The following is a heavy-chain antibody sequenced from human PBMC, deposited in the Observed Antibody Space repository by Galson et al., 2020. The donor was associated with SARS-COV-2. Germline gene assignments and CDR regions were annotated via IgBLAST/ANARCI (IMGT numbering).Heavy chain of an antibody. CDR3: ARVQWVGDTHFDY. J-gene: IGHJ4*02. CDR2: INSDGSST. V-gene: IGHV3-74*01. Sequence: GESLKISCAASGFTFSRYWMHWVRQAPGKGLLWVSRINSDGSSTSYADSVKGRFTISRDNAKNTSYLQMNSLRAEDTAVYYCARVQWVGDTHFDYWGQGTLVTVSS. CDR1: GFTFSRYW. D-gene: IGHD6-19*01.